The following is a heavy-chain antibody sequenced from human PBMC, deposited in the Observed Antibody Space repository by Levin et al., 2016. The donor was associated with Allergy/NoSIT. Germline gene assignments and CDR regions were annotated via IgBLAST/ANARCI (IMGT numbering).Heavy chain of an antibody. CDR3: VKALAASGDNWFDS. J-gene: IGHJ5*01. CDR2: ISGSGRDS. Sequence: GESLKISCAASGFTFSSFGMSWVRQAPGKGLEWVSAISGSGRDSYSADSVKGRFTISRDKSRNTLYLQMNTLRAEDTAIYYCVKALAASGDNWFDSWGQGTLVTVSS. V-gene: IGHV3-23*01. D-gene: IGHD6-13*01. CDR1: GFTFSSFG.